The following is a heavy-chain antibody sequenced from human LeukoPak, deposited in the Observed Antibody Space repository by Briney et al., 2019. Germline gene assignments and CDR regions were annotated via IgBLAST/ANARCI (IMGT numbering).Heavy chain of an antibody. CDR1: GFTFSSYG. CDR3: AKGVTTRRWLPRDYFHY. J-gene: IGHJ4*02. D-gene: IGHD5-18*01. Sequence: PGGSLRLSCAASGFTFSSYGMHWVRQAPGKGLEWVAFIRYDGSNKYYADSVKGRFTISRDNSKNTLYLQMNSLRAEDTAVYYCAKGVTTRRWLPRDYFHYWAQGTLVTVSS. V-gene: IGHV3-30*02. CDR2: IRYDGSNK.